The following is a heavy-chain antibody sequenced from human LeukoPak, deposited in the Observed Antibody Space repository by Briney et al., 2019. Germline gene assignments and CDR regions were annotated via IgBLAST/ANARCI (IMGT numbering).Heavy chain of an antibody. CDR3: ASRRPSAGYSYGDFDY. Sequence: SETLSLTCTVSGGSISSSSYYWGWIRQPPGKGLEWIGSIYYSGSTYYNPSLKSRVTISVDTSKNQFSLKLSSVTAADTAVCYCASRRPSAGYSYGDFDYWGQGTLVTVSS. V-gene: IGHV4-39*07. CDR1: GGSISSSSYY. CDR2: IYYSGST. D-gene: IGHD5-18*01. J-gene: IGHJ4*02.